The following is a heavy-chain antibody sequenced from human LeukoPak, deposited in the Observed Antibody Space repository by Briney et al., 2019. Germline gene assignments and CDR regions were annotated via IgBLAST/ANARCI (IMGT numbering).Heavy chain of an antibody. D-gene: IGHD4-11*01. J-gene: IGHJ4*02. CDR3: AIGGRTTVTTGEDFDY. CDR1: GVTFSGYY. Sequence: SETLTLTCAASGVTFSGYYWNWIREPPGKGLEWIGEINHSGSTNYNPSLKSRVTISVDKSKNQFSLKLSSGTAADTAVYYCAIGGRTTVTTGEDFDYWGQGTLVTVSS. V-gene: IGHV4-34*01. CDR2: INHSGST.